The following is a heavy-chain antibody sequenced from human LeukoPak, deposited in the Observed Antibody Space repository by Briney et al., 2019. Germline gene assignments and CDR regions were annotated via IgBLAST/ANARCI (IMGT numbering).Heavy chain of an antibody. V-gene: IGHV3-30*18. Sequence: AGGSLRLSCAASGFTFSSYGMHWVRQAPGKGLEWVAVISYDGSNKYYADSAKGRFTISRDNSKNTLYLQMNSLRAEDTAVYYCAKRFYYGSGPFDPWGQGTLVTVSS. J-gene: IGHJ5*02. CDR2: ISYDGSNK. CDR3: AKRFYYGSGPFDP. D-gene: IGHD3-10*01. CDR1: GFTFSSYG.